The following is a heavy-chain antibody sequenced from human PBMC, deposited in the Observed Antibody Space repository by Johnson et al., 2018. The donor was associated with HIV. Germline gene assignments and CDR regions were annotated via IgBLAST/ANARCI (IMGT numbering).Heavy chain of an antibody. V-gene: IGHV3-20*04. CDR2: ISWNSGSI. CDR3: ARDSELTGYSSSWDAFDF. CDR1: GFIFDDYG. D-gene: IGHD6-13*01. Sequence: VQLVESGGGVLRPGASLRLSCEGFGFIFDDYGLNWVRQAPGKGLEWVSGISWNSGSIGYADSLKGRFTISRDNYKNTLYLKMGSLRAEDMAVYYCARDSELTGYSSSWDAFDFWGQGTPVTVSS. J-gene: IGHJ3*01.